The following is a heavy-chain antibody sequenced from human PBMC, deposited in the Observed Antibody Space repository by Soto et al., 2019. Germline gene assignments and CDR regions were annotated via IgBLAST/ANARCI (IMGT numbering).Heavy chain of an antibody. CDR2: ISAYNGNT. CDR3: ARRTNHDYGDFWFDP. V-gene: IGHV1-18*04. J-gene: IGHJ5*02. Sequence: GPSVQVSCTASGYTFTSYGISWVRQAPGQGLEWMGWISAYNGNTNYAQKLQGRVTMTTDTSTSTAYMELRSLRSDDTAVYYCARRTNHDYGDFWFDPWGQGTLVTVSS. D-gene: IGHD4-17*01. CDR1: GYTFTSYG.